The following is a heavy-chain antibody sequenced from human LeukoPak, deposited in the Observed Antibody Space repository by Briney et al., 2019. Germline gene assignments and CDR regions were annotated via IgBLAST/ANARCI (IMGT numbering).Heavy chain of an antibody. Sequence: GASVNVSCKASGYTFTGYYMHWVRQAPGQGLEWMGWVNPNSGVTNYAQKFQGRVTMTRDTSISTAYMELSRLTSDDTAVYYCARDRGQQLPLYWGQGTLVTVSS. J-gene: IGHJ4*02. V-gene: IGHV1-2*02. CDR1: GYTFTGYY. CDR2: VNPNSGVT. D-gene: IGHD6-13*01. CDR3: ARDRGQQLPLY.